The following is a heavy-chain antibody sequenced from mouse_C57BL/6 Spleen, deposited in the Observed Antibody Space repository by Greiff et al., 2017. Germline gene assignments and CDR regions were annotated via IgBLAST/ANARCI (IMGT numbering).Heavy chain of an antibody. V-gene: IGHV1-15*01. D-gene: IGHD2-4*01. J-gene: IGHJ3*01. CDR1: GYTFTDYE. Sequence: QVQLQQSGAELVRPGASVTLSCKASGYTFTDYEMHWVKQTPVHGLEWIGAIDPETGGTAYNQKFKGKAILTADKSSSTAYMELRSLTSEDSAVYYCTKALDYPAWFAYWGQGTLVTVSA. CDR2: IDPETGGT. CDR3: TKALDYPAWFAY.